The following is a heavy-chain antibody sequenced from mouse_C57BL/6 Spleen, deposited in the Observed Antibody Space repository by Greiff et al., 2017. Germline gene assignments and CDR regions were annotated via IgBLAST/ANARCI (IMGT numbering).Heavy chain of an antibody. V-gene: IGHV5-17*01. J-gene: IGHJ2*01. CDR1: GFTFSDYG. D-gene: IGHD2-10*02. CDR2: ISSGSSTI. CDR3: ARPRYGNYGFDY. Sequence: EVNVVESGGGLVKPGGSLKLSCAASGFTFSDYGMHWVRQAPEKGLEWVAYISSGSSTIYYADTVKGRFTISRDNAKNTLFLQMTSLRSEDTAMYYCARPRYGNYGFDYWGQGTTLTVSS.